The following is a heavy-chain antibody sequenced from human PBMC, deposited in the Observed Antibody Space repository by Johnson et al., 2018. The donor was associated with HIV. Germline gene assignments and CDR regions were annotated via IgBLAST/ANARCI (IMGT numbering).Heavy chain of an antibody. CDR2: INQDGSEK. CDR3: ARGGGGWEEGALDI. Sequence: VQLVESGGGLVQPGGSLRLSCAASGLNFSSYWMSWVRQAPGKGLEWVANINQDGSEKYYVDYVKGRFTISRDNFKNTLYLQMNSLRAEDTAVYYCARGGGGWEEGALDIWGQGTMVTVSS. CDR1: GLNFSSYW. D-gene: IGHD6-19*01. J-gene: IGHJ3*02. V-gene: IGHV3-7*02.